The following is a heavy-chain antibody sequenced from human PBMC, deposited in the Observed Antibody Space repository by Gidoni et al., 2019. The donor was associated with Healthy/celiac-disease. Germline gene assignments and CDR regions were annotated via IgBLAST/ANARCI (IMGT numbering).Heavy chain of an antibody. J-gene: IGHJ4*02. CDR3: AKTKGYSGYDCLDY. D-gene: IGHD5-12*01. CDR1: GFTFSSYA. Sequence: EVQLWESGGGLVQPGGSLRVSCAAWGFTFSSYAMSWVRQAPGKGLEWASAISGSGGRPYYADSVKGRFTISRDNSKNTLYLQMNSLRAEDTAVYYCAKTKGYSGYDCLDYWGQGTLVTVSS. V-gene: IGHV3-23*01. CDR2: ISGSGGRP.